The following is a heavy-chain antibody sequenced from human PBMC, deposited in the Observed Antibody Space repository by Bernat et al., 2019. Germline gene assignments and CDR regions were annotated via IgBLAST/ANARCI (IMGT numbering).Heavy chain of an antibody. D-gene: IGHD3-3*01. V-gene: IGHV3-23*04. J-gene: IGHJ5*02. CDR1: GFTFSSYG. Sequence: VQLVESGGGVVQPGRSLRLSCAASGFTFSSYGMHWVRQAPGKGLEWVSAISGSGGSTYYADSVKGRFTISRDNSKNTLYLQMNSLRAEDTAVYYCAREGGQGYYDFWSGYLDWFDPWGQGTLVTVSS. CDR3: AREGGQGYYDFWSGYLDWFDP. CDR2: ISGSGGST.